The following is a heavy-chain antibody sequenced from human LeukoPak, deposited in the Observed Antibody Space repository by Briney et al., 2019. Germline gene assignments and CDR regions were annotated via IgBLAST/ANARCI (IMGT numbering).Heavy chain of an antibody. Sequence: PGRSLRLSCAASGFTFSSYGMHWVRQAPGKGLEWVAVISYDGSNKYYADSVKGRFTISRDNSKNTLYLQMNSLRAEDTAVYYCARGDFDWLLTAFDYWGQGTLVTVSS. CDR3: ARGDFDWLLTAFDY. CDR2: ISYDGSNK. J-gene: IGHJ4*02. CDR1: GFTFSSYG. D-gene: IGHD3-9*01. V-gene: IGHV3-30*03.